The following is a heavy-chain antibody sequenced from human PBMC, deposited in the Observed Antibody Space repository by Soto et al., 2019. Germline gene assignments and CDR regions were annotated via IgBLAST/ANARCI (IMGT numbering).Heavy chain of an antibody. D-gene: IGHD3-22*01. CDR1: GGSISSSNW. CDR3: ARADRTYYDSSGYSYFYGMDV. Sequence: PSETLSLTCAVSGGSISSSNWWSWVRQPPGKGLEWIGEIYYSGTTNYNPSLKSRVTISVDKSKNQFSLKLSSVTAADTAVYYCARADRTYYDSSGYSYFYGMDVWGQGTTVT. J-gene: IGHJ6*02. CDR2: IYYSGTT. V-gene: IGHV4-4*02.